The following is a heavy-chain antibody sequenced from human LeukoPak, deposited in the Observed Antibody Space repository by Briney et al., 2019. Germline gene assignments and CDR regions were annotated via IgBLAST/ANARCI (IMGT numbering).Heavy chain of an antibody. D-gene: IGHD3-10*01. Sequence: PSETLSLTCTVSGYSISSGYCWGWIRQPPGKGLEWIGSIYHSGSTYYNPSLKSRVTISVDTSKNQFSLKLSSVTAADTAVYYCARDRFDGNFDYWGQGTLVTVSS. CDR2: IYHSGST. CDR3: ARDRFDGNFDY. J-gene: IGHJ4*02. CDR1: GYSISSGYC. V-gene: IGHV4-38-2*02.